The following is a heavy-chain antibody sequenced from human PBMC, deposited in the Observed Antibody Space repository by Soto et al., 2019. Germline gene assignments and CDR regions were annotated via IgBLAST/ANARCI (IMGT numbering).Heavy chain of an antibody. CDR1: GASISRYY. D-gene: IGHD5-18*01. J-gene: IGHJ4*02. CDR2: IYYSGST. Sequence: SETLSLTCTVSGASISRYYWSWIRQSPGKGLEWIGYIYYSGSTNYNPSLKSRVTISVDTSKNQFSLKLTSVTAADTAVYYCARDNGYSYGYNLDHWGQGTLVTVSS. V-gene: IGHV4-59*01. CDR3: ARDNGYSYGYNLDH.